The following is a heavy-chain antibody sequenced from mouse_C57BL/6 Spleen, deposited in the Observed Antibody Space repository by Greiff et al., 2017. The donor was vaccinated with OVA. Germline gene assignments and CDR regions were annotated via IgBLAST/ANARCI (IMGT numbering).Heavy chain of an antibody. V-gene: IGHV1-26*01. D-gene: IGHD2-3*01. CDR3: ARVDGYSSAMDY. J-gene: IGHJ4*01. CDR1: GYTFTDYY. Sequence: EVQLQQSGPELVKPGASVKISCKASGYTFTDYYMNWVKQSHGKSLEWIGDINPNNGGTSYNQKFKGKATLTVDKSSSTAYMELRSLTSEDSAVYYCARVDGYSSAMDYWGQGTSVTVSS. CDR2: INPNNGGT.